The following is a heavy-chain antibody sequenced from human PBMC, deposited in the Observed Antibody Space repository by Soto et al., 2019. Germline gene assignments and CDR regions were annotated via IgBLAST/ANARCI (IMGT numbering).Heavy chain of an antibody. J-gene: IGHJ3*02. CDR1: GYSFTSYW. CDR2: IYPGDSDT. Sequence: PGESLKISCKGSGYSFTSYWIGWVRQMPGKGLEWMGIIYPGDSDTRYSPSFQGQVTISADKSISTAYLQWSSLKASDTAMYYCARQVKYTIFGVVTKYLRPRANAFHIWGQRTIVTVSS. V-gene: IGHV5-51*01. CDR3: ARQVKYTIFGVVTKYLRPRANAFHI. D-gene: IGHD3-3*01.